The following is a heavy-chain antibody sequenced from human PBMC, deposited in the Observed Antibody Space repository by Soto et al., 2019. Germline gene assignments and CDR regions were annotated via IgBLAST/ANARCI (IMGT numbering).Heavy chain of an antibody. CDR1: CGSIISNY. J-gene: IGHJ4*02. V-gene: IGHV4-59*01. CDR2: VYNSGST. D-gene: IGHD6-13*01. CDR3: ARYRREAVAGYTLDN. Sequence: SETLSLTCTFSCGSIISNYWTWIRQPPGKGLEWIGYVYNSGSTNYNPSLKSRVTISEYTSKSQFSLKVNSMTAADTAVYYCARYRREAVAGYTLDNWGQGILVTVPS.